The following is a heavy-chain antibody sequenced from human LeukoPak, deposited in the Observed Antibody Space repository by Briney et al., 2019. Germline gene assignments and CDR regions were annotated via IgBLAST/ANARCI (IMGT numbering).Heavy chain of an antibody. CDR3: ARGPYGSRHFDY. D-gene: IGHD6-13*01. J-gene: IGHJ4*02. CDR1: GGSFSGYY. CDR2: INHSGST. Sequence: PSETLSLTCAVYGGSFSGYYWSWIRQPSGKGLEWIGEINHSGSTNYNPSLKSRVTISVDTSKNQFSLKLSSVIAADTAVYYCARGPYGSRHFDYWGQGTLVTVSS. V-gene: IGHV4-34*01.